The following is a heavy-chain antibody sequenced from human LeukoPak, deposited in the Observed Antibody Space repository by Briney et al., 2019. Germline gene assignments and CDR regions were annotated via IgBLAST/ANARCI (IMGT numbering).Heavy chain of an antibody. J-gene: IGHJ6*02. CDR2: IVVGGGNT. D-gene: IGHD3-10*01. Sequence: ASVKVSCKASGFTFTSSAMQWVRQARGQRLEWIGWIVVGGGNTNYAQKFQERVTITRDMSTSTAYMELSSLRSEDTAVYYCAADSGYYYYGMDVWGQGTTVTVSS. CDR3: AADSGYYYYGMDV. V-gene: IGHV1-58*02. CDR1: GFTFTSSA.